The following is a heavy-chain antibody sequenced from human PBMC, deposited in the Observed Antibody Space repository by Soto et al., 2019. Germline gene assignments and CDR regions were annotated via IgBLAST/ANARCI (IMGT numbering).Heavy chain of an antibody. Sequence: EVQLVESGGGLVKPGGALRLSCAASGFTFSSYSINWVRQAPGKGLEWVSSISGSGSDVYYADSVKVRFTISRDHDKKALYLQINSLRAEDTAVYYCARAGQYDHIWWSYRAYGFDDWGQGSLVTVSS. D-gene: IGHD3-16*02. CDR1: GFTFSSYS. CDR3: ARAGQYDHIWWSYRAYGFDD. CDR2: ISGSGSDV. J-gene: IGHJ5*02. V-gene: IGHV3-21*01.